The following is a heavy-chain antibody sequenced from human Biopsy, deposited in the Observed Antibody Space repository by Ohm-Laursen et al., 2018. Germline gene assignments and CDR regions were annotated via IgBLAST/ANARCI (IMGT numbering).Heavy chain of an antibody. V-gene: IGHV4-34*01. CDR2: INHSGRT. D-gene: IGHD3-22*01. CDR1: GESFNGYY. J-gene: IGHJ6*02. Sequence: TLSLTCSVSGESFNGYYWNWIRQTPGQGLEWIGEINHSGRTNYNPSLKSRFTISVDTSKNQFPLKVRTVTAADTAVYYCVRGVDYYDPYHYYALDVWGQGTTVTVSS. CDR3: VRGVDYYDPYHYYALDV.